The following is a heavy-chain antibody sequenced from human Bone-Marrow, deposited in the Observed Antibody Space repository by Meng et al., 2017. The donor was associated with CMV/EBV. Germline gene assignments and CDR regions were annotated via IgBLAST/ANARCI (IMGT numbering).Heavy chain of an antibody. Sequence: GGSLRLSCVASGFTVSSNYMTWVRQAPGKGLEWVSVIYSGGNTYYADSVKGRFTISRDNSKNTLYLQMNSLRVEDTALYYCTRSYLGLWGQGTLVTGSS. CDR3: TRSYLGL. CDR2: IYSGGNT. CDR1: GFTVSSNY. D-gene: IGHD1-26*01. V-gene: IGHV3-66*02. J-gene: IGHJ4*02.